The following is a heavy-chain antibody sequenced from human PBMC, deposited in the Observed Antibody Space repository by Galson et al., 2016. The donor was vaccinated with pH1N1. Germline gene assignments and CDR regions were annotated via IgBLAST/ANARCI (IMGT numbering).Heavy chain of an antibody. Sequence: QSGAEVKKPGESLKISCQGSGYNFPTSWIGWVRQVPGKGLEWVGVVNPGGSTIRYSPSFQGQVTISSDKSISTAYLQWISLRASDAAMYYCARQYDFGDYRGNAFDIWGQGTVVIVSS. D-gene: IGHD4-17*01. CDR3: ARQYDFGDYRGNAFDI. V-gene: IGHV5-51*03. J-gene: IGHJ3*02. CDR2: VNPGGSTI. CDR1: GYNFPTSW.